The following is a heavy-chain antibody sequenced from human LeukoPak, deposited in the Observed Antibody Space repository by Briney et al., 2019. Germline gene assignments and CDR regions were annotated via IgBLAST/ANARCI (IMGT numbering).Heavy chain of an antibody. D-gene: IGHD3-10*01. J-gene: IGHJ4*02. Sequence: NPSETLSLTCTVSGGSISSGGYYRSWIRQHPGKGLEWIGYIYHSGNTYYNPSLKSRITISVDTSKNQFSLKLSSVTAADTAVYYCAREIYYGSGSYSGYYFDYWGQGTLVTVSS. CDR3: AREIYYGSGSYSGYYFDY. CDR2: IYHSGNT. CDR1: GGSISSGGYY. V-gene: IGHV4-31*03.